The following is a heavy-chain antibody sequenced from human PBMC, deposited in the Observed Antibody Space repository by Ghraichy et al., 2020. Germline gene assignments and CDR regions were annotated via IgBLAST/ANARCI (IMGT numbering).Heavy chain of an antibody. V-gene: IGHV4-34*01. J-gene: IGHJ4*02. Sequence: SETLSLTCAVYGGSFSGYYWSWIRQPPGKGLEWIGEINHSGSTNYNPSLKSRVTISADTSKNQFSLKLSSVTAADTAVYYCARGLIQLWLRGNFDYWGQGTLVTVSS. CDR1: GGSFSGYY. CDR2: INHSGST. D-gene: IGHD5-18*01. CDR3: ARGLIQLWLRGNFDY.